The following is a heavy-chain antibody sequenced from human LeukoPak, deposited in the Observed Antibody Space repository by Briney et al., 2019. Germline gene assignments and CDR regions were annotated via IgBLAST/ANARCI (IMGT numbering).Heavy chain of an antibody. CDR1: GFTFSIYR. D-gene: IGHD1-14*01. J-gene: IGHJ4*02. Sequence: GGSLRLSCAASGFTFSIYRMNWVRQVPGKGLEWISFISGSSSNIYYADSVKGRFTISRDNAKNSLYLQMNSLRVEDTAVYYCASGDKFHEPYWGQGTLVTVST. CDR3: ASGDKFHEPY. CDR2: ISGSSSNI. V-gene: IGHV3-48*01.